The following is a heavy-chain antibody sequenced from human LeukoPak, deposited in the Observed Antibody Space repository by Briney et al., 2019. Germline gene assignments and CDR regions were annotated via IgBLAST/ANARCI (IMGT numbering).Heavy chain of an antibody. Sequence: SETLSLTCTVSGGSISSGSYDWSWIRQPAGKGLEWIGRIYTSGSTNYNPSLKSRVTISVDTSKNQFSLKLSSVTAADTAVYYCARDSTTTVTIFDYWGQGTLVTVSS. J-gene: IGHJ4*02. CDR2: IYTSGST. CDR1: GGSISSGSYD. CDR3: ARDSTTTVTIFDY. V-gene: IGHV4-61*02. D-gene: IGHD4-17*01.